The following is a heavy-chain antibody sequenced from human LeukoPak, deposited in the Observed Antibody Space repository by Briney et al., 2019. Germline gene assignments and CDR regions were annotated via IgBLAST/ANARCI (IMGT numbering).Heavy chain of an antibody. J-gene: IGHJ5*02. V-gene: IGHV3-9*01. Sequence: GRSLRLSCAASGSTFDDYAMHWVRQAPGKGLEWVSGISWNSGSIGYADSVKGRFTISRDNAKNSLYLQMNSLRAEDTALYYCAKCGSGSYFDNWFDPWGQGTLVTVSS. CDR1: GSTFDDYA. D-gene: IGHD3-10*01. CDR3: AKCGSGSYFDNWFDP. CDR2: ISWNSGSI.